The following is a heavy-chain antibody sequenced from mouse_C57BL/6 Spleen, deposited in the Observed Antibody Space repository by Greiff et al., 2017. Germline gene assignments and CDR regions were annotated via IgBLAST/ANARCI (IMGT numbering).Heavy chain of an antibody. Sequence: EVQLQESGGGLVKPGGSLKLSCAASGFTFSSYAMSWVRQTPEKRLEWVATISDGGSYTYYPDNVKGRFTISRDNAKNNLYLQMSHLKSEDTAMYYCARPGGYYEAWFAYWGQGTLVTVSA. V-gene: IGHV5-4*01. CDR1: GFTFSSYA. D-gene: IGHD2-3*01. CDR2: ISDGGSYT. J-gene: IGHJ3*01. CDR3: ARPGGYYEAWFAY.